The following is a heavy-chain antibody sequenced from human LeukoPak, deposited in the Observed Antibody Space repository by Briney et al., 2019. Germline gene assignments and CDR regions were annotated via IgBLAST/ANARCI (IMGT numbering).Heavy chain of an antibody. CDR2: IWYDGSNK. V-gene: IGHV3-33*01. J-gene: IGHJ4*02. Sequence: PGGSLRLSCAASGFTFSSYGMHWVRQAPGKGLEWVAVIWYDGSNKYYADSVKGRFTISRDNSKNTLYLQMNSLRAEDTAVYYCARGGGATNPFGYWGQGTLVTVSS. CDR1: GFTFSSYG. CDR3: ARGGGATNPFGY. D-gene: IGHD1-26*01.